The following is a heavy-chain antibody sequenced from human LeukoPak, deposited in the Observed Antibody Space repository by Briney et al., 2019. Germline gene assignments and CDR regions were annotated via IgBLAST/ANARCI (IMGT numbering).Heavy chain of an antibody. CDR2: INHNGNVN. CDR1: GFTFSSYW. CDR3: ARGGGLDV. D-gene: IGHD3-16*01. Sequence: GGSLRLSCAASGFTFSSYWMNWARQAPGKGLEWVASINHNGNVNYYVDSVKGRFTISRDNAKNSQYLQMSNLRAEDTAVYFCARGGGLDVWGQGATVTVSS. J-gene: IGHJ6*02. V-gene: IGHV3-7*03.